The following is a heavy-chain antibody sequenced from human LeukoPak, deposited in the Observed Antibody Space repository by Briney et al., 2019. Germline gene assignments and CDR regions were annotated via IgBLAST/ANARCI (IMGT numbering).Heavy chain of an antibody. CDR2: IIPIFGTA. CDR1: GGTVSRYA. V-gene: IGHV1-69*13. CDR3: ARDRPGRYCSSISCYSASPFDP. J-gene: IGHJ5*02. D-gene: IGHD2-2*02. Sequence: ASVKVSCKASGGTVSRYAISWVRQAPGQGLEWMGGIIPIFGTANYAQKFQGRVTITADESTGAAYMELSSVKSADTAVYYCARDRPGRYCSSISCYSASPFDPWGQGTLVTVSS.